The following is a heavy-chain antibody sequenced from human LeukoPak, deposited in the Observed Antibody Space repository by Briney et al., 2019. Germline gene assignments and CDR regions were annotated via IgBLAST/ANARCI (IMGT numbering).Heavy chain of an antibody. Sequence: NSSETLSLTCTVSGGSISSGDYYWSWIRQPPGKGLEWIGYIYYSGSTYYNPSLKSRVTMSVDTSKNQFSLKLSSVTAADTAVYYCAGGIQRFDRWGQGTLVTVSS. CDR2: IYYSGST. V-gene: IGHV4-30-4*08. CDR1: GGSISSGDYY. D-gene: IGHD2-21*01. CDR3: AGGIQRFDR. J-gene: IGHJ5*02.